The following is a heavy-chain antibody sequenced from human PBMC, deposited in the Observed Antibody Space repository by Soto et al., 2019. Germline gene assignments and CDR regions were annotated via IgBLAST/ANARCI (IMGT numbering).Heavy chain of an antibody. Sequence: SETLSLTCTVSGGSISSGGYYWSWIRQHPGKGLEWIGYIYYSGSTYYNPSLKSRVTISVDTSKNQFPLKLSSVTAPDTAVYYCARGGNYDFWRGYYPNTLGYNWLDPWRQRTLVTVSS. D-gene: IGHD3-3*01. CDR3: ARGGNYDFWRGYYPNTLGYNWLDP. CDR2: IYYSGST. J-gene: IGHJ5*02. V-gene: IGHV4-31*03. CDR1: GGSISSGGYY.